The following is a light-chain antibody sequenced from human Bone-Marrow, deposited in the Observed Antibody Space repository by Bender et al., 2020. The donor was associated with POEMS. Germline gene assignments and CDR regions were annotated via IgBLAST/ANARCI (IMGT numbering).Light chain of an antibody. CDR1: SSDVGRYNY. J-gene: IGLJ1*01. CDR3: SSYTSSNTYV. V-gene: IGLV2-14*03. Sequence: QSALTQPASVSGSPGQSITFSCTGTSSDVGRYNYVSWHQQHPGKAPKLMIYDVTNRPSGVSNRFSGSKSGNTASLTISGLQAEDEADYYCSSYTSSNTYVFGTGTKVTVL. CDR2: DVT.